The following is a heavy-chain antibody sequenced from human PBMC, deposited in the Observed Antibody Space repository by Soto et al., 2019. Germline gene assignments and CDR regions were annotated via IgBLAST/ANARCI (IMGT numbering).Heavy chain of an antibody. CDR1: GGSISSYY. D-gene: IGHD6-19*01. CDR2: IYYSGST. V-gene: IGHV4-59*01. J-gene: IGHJ6*02. Sequence: SETLSLTCTVSGGSISSYYWSWIRQPPGKGLEWIGYIYYSGSTNYNPSLKSRVTISVDTSKNQFSLKLSSVTAADTAVYYCARGRELSGWIYYYYYGMDVWGQGTTVTVSS. CDR3: ARGRELSGWIYYYYYGMDV.